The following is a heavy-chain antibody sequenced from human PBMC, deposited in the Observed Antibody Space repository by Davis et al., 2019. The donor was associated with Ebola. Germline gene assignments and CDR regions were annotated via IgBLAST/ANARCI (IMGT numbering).Heavy chain of an antibody. V-gene: IGHV3-48*02. J-gene: IGHJ6*04. CDR1: GFTFSSYS. CDR2: INSGSTII. CDR3: AKRLSFVRRTITYYSYGMDV. D-gene: IGHD3-10*01. Sequence: GESLKISCAASGFTFSSYSMNWVRQAPGKGLEWLSYINSGSTIIYYADSVKGRFTISRDNDKNSLYLQMNSLRDEDTAVYYCAKRLSFVRRTITYYSYGMDVWGKGTTVTVSS.